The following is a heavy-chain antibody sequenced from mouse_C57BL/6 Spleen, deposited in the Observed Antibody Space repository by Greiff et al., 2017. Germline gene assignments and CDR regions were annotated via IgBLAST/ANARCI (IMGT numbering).Heavy chain of an antibody. CDR3: ALTTVGAHFDY. J-gene: IGHJ2*01. CDR1: GYAFSSSW. V-gene: IGHV1-82*01. D-gene: IGHD1-1*01. Sequence: VQLQQSGPELVKPGASVKISCKASGYAFSSSWMNWVKQRPGKGLEWIGRIYPGDGDTNYNGKFKGKATLTADKSSSTAYMQLSSLTSEDSAVYFCALTTVGAHFDYWGQGTTLTVSS. CDR2: IYPGDGDT.